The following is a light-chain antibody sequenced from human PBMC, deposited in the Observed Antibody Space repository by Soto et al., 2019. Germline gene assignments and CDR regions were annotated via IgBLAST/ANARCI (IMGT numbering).Light chain of an antibody. CDR1: QGIINY. CDR2: EAS. J-gene: IGKJ3*01. Sequence: DNPMTQSPPSLSASVGERVTITCQASQGIINYLNWYQQKPGKAPKLLIYEASNLEPWVPSRFSGSGSGTESTLTISSLQPEDSGTYSCQQYDNLPLYTFGPGTTV. CDR3: QQYDNLPLYT. V-gene: IGKV1-33*01.